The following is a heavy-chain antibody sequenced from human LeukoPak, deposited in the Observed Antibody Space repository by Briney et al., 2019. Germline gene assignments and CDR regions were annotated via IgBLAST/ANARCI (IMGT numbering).Heavy chain of an antibody. V-gene: IGHV4-30-2*01. Sequence: SQTLSLTCAVSGGSISSSGYSWSWIRQPLGKGLEWIGYIYPSGSTYYNPSLKSRVTISVDTSKNQFSLKLSSVTAADTAVYYCARGRRTSPRHWFDPWGQGTLVTVSS. CDR1: GGSISSSGYS. J-gene: IGHJ5*02. CDR3: ARGRRTSPRHWFDP. D-gene: IGHD1-14*01. CDR2: IYPSGST.